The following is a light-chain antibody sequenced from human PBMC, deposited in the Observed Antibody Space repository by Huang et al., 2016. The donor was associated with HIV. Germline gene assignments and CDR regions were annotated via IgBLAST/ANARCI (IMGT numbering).Light chain of an antibody. CDR2: GTS. V-gene: IGKV3-15*01. CDR3: QQYDEWPRT. J-gene: IGKJ1*01. Sequence: EIMLTQSPGTLSVSPVERATPSCRASQSLNSHLAWYQQKPGHPPRLLMYGTSTRATGVPAKFSGSGAGTEFTLTISSLQSEDFAIYYCQQYDEWPRTFGQGTRV. CDR1: QSLNSH.